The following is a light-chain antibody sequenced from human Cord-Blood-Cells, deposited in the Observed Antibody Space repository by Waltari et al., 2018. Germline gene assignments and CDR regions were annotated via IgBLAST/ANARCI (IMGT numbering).Light chain of an antibody. CDR3: LLSYSGAYV. CDR1: NGSVTSGHY. V-gene: IGLV7-46*01. Sequence: QAVVTQEPSLTVSPGGTVTLTSGSSNGSVTSGHYPYCFQQNLGEAPRTLSYDTSNEHSWTPARFSGSLLGGKAALTLSGAQPEDEAEYYCLLSYSGAYVFGTGTKVTVL. CDR2: DTS. J-gene: IGLJ1*01.